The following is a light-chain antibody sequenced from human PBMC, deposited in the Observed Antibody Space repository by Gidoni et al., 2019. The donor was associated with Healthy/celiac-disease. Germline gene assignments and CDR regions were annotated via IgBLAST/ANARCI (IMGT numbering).Light chain of an antibody. Sequence: DIVMTQSPDSLAVSLGERATINCKSSQSVLYSSNTKNFLAWYQQKPGQPPKQLIYWASTRESGVPDRFSGSGSGTDFTLTISSLQAEDVAVYYCQQYDSTPGRTFGQGTKVEIK. CDR2: WAS. J-gene: IGKJ1*01. V-gene: IGKV4-1*01. CDR1: QSVLYSSNTKNF. CDR3: QQYDSTPGRT.